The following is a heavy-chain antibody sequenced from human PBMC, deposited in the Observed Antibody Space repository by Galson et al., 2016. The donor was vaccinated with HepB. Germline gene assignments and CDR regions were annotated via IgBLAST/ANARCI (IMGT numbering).Heavy chain of an antibody. D-gene: IGHD3-3*01. CDR3: ARGRGGYYYDMDV. CDR2: IFPSDSTL. V-gene: IGHV5-51*01. Sequence: QSGAEVKKPGESLKISCQGSGDTYIGYWIVWVRQLPGKGLEWMGTIFPSDSTLKYSPSFRGQATISADKSITTAYLQWSTLKASDTAIFYCARGRGGYYYDMDVWGQGTAVTVS. J-gene: IGHJ6*02. CDR1: GDTYIGYW.